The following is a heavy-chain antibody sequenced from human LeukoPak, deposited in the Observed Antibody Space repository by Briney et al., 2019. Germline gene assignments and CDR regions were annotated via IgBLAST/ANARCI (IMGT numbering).Heavy chain of an antibody. CDR1: GGTFSSYA. CDR3: ARDTVTLAGDLFDY. V-gene: IGHV1-69*01. D-gene: IGHD4-11*01. J-gene: IGHJ4*02. CDR2: IIPIFGTA. Sequence: GASVKVSCKASGGTFSSYAISWVRQAPGQGLEWMGGIIPIFGTANYAQKFQGRVTITADESTSTAYMELSSLRSEDTAIYYCARDTVTLAGDLFDYWGRGTLVTVSS.